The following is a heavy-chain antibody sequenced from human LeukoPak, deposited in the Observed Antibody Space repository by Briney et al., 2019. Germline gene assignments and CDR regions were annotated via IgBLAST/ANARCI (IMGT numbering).Heavy chain of an antibody. D-gene: IGHD3-3*01. CDR1: GCTFSSCT. J-gene: IGHJ4*02. V-gene: IGHV3-21*01. CDR2: ITSGSTYYA. CDR3: ASGYYRGFFDY. Sequence: GGSLGLSCAASGCTFSSCTMNWVRQAPGKGLEWVASITSGSTYYAEYAGSLQGRFAISRDDAKNSVYLQMNSLRGEDTAVYYCASGYYRGFFDYWGQGTLVTVSS.